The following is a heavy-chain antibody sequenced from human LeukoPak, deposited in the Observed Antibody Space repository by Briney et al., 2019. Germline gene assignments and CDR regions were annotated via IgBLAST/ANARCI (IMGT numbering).Heavy chain of an antibody. CDR3: ARGYCSSTSCYRQVGY. V-gene: IGHV4-59*01. Sequence: SETLSLTCTASGGSISSYYWRWIRQPPGKGLEGIGYIYYSGSTNYNPSLKSRVTISVDTSKNQFSLKLSSVTAADTAVYYCARGYCSSTSCYRQVGYWGQGTLVTVSS. J-gene: IGHJ4*02. D-gene: IGHD2-2*02. CDR1: GGSISSYY. CDR2: IYYSGST.